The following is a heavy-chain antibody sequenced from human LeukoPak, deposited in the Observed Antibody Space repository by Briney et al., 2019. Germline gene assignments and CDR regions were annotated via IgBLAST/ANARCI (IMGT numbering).Heavy chain of an antibody. D-gene: IGHD5-24*01. Sequence: SETLSLTFAVSGGSISSGGYSWSWIRQPPGKGLEWIGYIYHSGSTYYNPSLKSRVTISVDRSKNQFSLKLSSVTAADTAVYYCARGGDGYNSPFDYWGQGTLVTVSS. CDR2: IYHSGST. CDR1: GGSISSGGYS. J-gene: IGHJ4*02. CDR3: ARGGDGYNSPFDY. V-gene: IGHV4-30-2*01.